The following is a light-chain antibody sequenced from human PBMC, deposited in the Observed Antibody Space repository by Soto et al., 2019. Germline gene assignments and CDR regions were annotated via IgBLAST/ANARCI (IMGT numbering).Light chain of an antibody. CDR3: QQYNNWPPIT. J-gene: IGKJ5*01. CDR2: GVS. V-gene: IGKV3D-15*01. CDR1: QSVSSK. Sequence: EIVMTQSPATLSVFPGERATLSCRASQSVSSKLAWYQQKPGQAPRLLIHGVSTRATGVPARFSGSGSGTEFHITISSLQSEDSAVYYCQQYNNWPPITFGQGTRLEIK.